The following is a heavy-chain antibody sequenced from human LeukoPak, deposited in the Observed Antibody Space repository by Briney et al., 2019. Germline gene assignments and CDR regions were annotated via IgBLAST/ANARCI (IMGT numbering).Heavy chain of an antibody. Sequence: GGSLRLSCVASGFTFADYGMSWVRQAPGKGLEWVSGINWNGGSTDYADSVKGRFTISRDNAKNSLYLQMNSLRAEDTALYSCARGVYNGDYGEVVDYWGEGTLVTVSS. CDR3: ARGVYNGDYGEVVDY. J-gene: IGHJ4*02. CDR1: GFTFADYG. CDR2: INWNGGST. V-gene: IGHV3-20*04. D-gene: IGHD4-17*01.